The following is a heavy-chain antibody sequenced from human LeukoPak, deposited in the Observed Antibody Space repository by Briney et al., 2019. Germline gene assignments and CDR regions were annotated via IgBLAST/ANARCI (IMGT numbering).Heavy chain of an antibody. CDR3: AREAEELLWFGDLADS. CDR1: GFTLSNYG. J-gene: IGHJ4*02. D-gene: IGHD3-10*01. V-gene: IGHV3-33*01. CDR2: IWYDGSNK. Sequence: GGSLRLSCAASGFTLSNYGMHWVRQVPGKGLEWVAVIWYDGSNKYYADSVKGRFTISRDNSKNTLYLQMNSLRAEDTAVYYCAREAEELLWFGDLADSWGQGTLVTVSS.